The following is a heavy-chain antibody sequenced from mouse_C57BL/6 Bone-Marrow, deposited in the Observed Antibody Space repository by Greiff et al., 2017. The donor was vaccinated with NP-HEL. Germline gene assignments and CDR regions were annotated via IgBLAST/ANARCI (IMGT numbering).Heavy chain of an antibody. CDR3: EIPYYYGSSYWYFDV. V-gene: IGHV1-74*01. CDR2: IHPSDSDT. CDR1: GYTFTSYW. Sequence: QVQLQQPGAELVKPGASVKVSCKASGYTFTSYWMHWVKQRPGQGLEWIGRIHPSDSDTNYNQKFKGKATLTVDKSSSTAYMQLSSLTSEDSAVYYCEIPYYYGSSYWYFDVWGTGTTVTVTS. D-gene: IGHD1-1*01. J-gene: IGHJ1*03.